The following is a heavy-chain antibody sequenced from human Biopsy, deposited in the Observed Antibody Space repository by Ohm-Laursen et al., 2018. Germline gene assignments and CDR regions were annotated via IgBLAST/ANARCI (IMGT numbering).Heavy chain of an antibody. CDR1: AGTFTNYG. V-gene: IGHV1-69*05. J-gene: IGHJ1*01. D-gene: IGHD3-9*01. CDR3: ATKLTGYFHH. CDR2: NIPILGTG. Sequence: SSVKVSCKAPAGTFTNYGVNWVRQAPGQGLEWLGGNIPILGTGNYAQKFQDRVTVATDTSTSTATLELRSLRSDVTSVYYCATKLTGYFHHWGQGTLVIVSS.